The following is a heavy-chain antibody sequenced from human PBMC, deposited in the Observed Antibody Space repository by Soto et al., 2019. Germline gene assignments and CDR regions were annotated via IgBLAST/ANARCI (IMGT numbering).Heavy chain of an antibody. Sequence: SETLSLTCTVSGGSISSYYWSWIRQPPGKGLEWIGYIYYSGSTNYNPSLKSRVTISVDTSKNQFSLKLSSVTAADTAVYYCARASYGSVQKFDYWGQGTLVTVPQ. CDR2: IYYSGST. CDR3: ARASYGSVQKFDY. D-gene: IGHD3-10*01. V-gene: IGHV4-59*01. CDR1: GGSISSYY. J-gene: IGHJ4*02.